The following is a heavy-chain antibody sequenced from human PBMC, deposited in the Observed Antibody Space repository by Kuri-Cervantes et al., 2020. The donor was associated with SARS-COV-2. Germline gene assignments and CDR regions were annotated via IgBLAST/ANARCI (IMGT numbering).Heavy chain of an antibody. J-gene: IGHJ6*02. CDR2: ISYDGSNK. D-gene: IGHD4-11*01. CDR3: ARDSAGNYKSYYYYYGMDV. Sequence: GGSLRLSCAASGFTFSSYAMHWVRQAPGKGLEWVAVISYDGSNKYYADSVKGRFTISRDNAKNSLYLQMNSLRAEDTAVYYCARDSAGNYKSYYYYYGMDVWGQGTTVTVSS. CDR1: GFTFSSYA. V-gene: IGHV3-30*04.